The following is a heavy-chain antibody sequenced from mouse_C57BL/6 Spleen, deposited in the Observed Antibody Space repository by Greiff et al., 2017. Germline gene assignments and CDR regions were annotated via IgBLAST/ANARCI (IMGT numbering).Heavy chain of an antibody. V-gene: IGHV3-6*01. CDR1: GYSITSGYY. CDR2: ISYDGSN. Sequence: EVKLQESGPGLVKPSQSLSLTCSVTGYSITSGYYWKWIRQFPGNKLEWMGYISYDGSNNYNPSLKNRIAITRDTSKNQFFLKLNSVTTEDTATYYCARWGYDEAYWGQGTLVTVSA. J-gene: IGHJ3*01. CDR3: ARWGYDEAY. D-gene: IGHD2-2*01.